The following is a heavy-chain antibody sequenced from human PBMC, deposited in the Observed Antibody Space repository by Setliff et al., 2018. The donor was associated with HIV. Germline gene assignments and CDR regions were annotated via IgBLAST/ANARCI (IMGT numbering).Heavy chain of an antibody. CDR2: IYKSGTT. J-gene: IGHJ3*02. D-gene: IGHD3-16*01. Sequence: SETLSLTCSVSGGSITSYHWSWIRQSPGKGLEWIGYIYKSGTTNYKSSLKSRVTISADPSKNQFSLKVTSVTAADTAVYYCARYVAYDEDDFDIWGQGTMVT. CDR3: ARYVAYDEDDFDI. CDR1: GGSITSYH. V-gene: IGHV4-4*08.